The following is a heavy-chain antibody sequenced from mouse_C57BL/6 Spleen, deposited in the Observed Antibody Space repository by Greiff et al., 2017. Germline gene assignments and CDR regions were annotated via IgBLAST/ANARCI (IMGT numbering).Heavy chain of an antibody. Sequence: EVMLVESGGGLVQSGRSLRLSCATSGFTFSDFYMEWVRQAPGKGLEWIAASRNKANDYTTEYSESVKGRFIVSRDTSQSILYLQMHALRAEDTAMYYCARDAWDYYCSSHGAMDYWGQGTSVTVSS. V-gene: IGHV7-1*01. J-gene: IGHJ4*01. D-gene: IGHD1-1*01. CDR2: SRNKANDYTT. CDR3: ARDAWDYYCSSHGAMDY. CDR1: GFTFSDFY.